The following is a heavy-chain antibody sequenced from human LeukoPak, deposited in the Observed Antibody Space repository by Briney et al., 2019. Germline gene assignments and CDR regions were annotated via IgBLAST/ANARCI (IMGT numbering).Heavy chain of an antibody. D-gene: IGHD3-22*01. CDR2: IHYSGTS. J-gene: IGHJ4*02. V-gene: IGHV4-39*01. CDR1: GGSISSRLFY. CDR3: ATQYYDSVGYYPPGDY. Sequence: SETLSLTCTVSGGSISSRLFYWGWIRQPPGKGLEWIGNIHYSGTSYYNSSLKSRVTIPVDTSKSQVSLKLSSVTAADTAVYYCATQYYDSVGYYPPGDYWGQGTLVTVSS.